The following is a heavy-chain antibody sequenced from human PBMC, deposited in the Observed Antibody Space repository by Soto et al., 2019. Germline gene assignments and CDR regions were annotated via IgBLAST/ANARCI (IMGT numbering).Heavy chain of an antibody. CDR3: AKGGDWLGP. J-gene: IGHJ5*02. CDR2: IFYSGTT. CDR1: CGSISSGDDY. Sequence: SETRSLTCPVSCGSISSGDDYWNWIRQPPGKGLEWIGYIFYSGTTSYNPSLKSRITISVDTSKNQFSLKLNSVTAADTAVYYCAKGGDWLGPWGQGTLVKVSS. V-gene: IGHV4-30-4*01.